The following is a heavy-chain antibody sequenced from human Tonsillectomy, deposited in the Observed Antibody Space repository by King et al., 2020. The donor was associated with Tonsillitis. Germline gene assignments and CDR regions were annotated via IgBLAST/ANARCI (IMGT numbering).Heavy chain of an antibody. Sequence: QLQESGPGLVKPSETLSLTCTVSVDSISSYYWNWIRQFPGKGLECIGFVYYSGSTTSNPPLKSRVTISVDTPKNQFSLNLSSVTAADTAVYYCARTGGLYWYFDLWGRGTLVTVSS. CDR2: VYYSGST. CDR1: VDSISSYY. V-gene: IGHV4-59*01. CDR3: ARTGGLYWYFDL. D-gene: IGHD1-14*01. J-gene: IGHJ2*01.